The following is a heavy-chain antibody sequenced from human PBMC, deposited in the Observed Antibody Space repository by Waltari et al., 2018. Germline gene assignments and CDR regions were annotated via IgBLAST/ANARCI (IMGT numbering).Heavy chain of an antibody. V-gene: IGHV4-38-2*01. CDR3: TRQVLGYCTSAACRRLES. CDR2: IYHDGTT. D-gene: IGHD2-2*03. CDR1: GYFINTGFY. J-gene: IGHJ4*02. Sequence: QVQLQESGPGLVKPSETLSLTCDVSGYFINTGFYWGRLRQPPGKGLEWVGTIYHDGTTFYSPSLNSRVTMSMDRSKNQISLKLKSVTAADTAVYYCTRQVLGYCTSAACRRLESWGQGTLVTVSS.